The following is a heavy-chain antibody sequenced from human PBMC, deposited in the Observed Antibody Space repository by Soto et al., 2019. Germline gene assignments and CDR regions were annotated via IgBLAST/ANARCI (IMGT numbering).Heavy chain of an antibody. CDR1: GGTFSSYA. D-gene: IGHD5-18*01. J-gene: IGHJ6*02. CDR3: AITRGYSYGYDYSYGMDF. V-gene: IGHV1-69*06. CDR2: IIPIFGTA. Sequence: GASVKVSCKASGGTFSSYAISWVRQAPGQGLEWMGGIIPIFGTANYAQKFQGRVTITADKSTSTAYMELSSLRSEDTAVYYCAITRGYSYGYDYSYGMDFWCQGTTVTVSS.